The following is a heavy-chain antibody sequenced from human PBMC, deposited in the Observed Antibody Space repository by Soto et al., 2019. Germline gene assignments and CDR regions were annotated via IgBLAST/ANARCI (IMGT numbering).Heavy chain of an antibody. CDR3: ARGIAVAEE. CDR1: GFTFSSYG. CDR2: IWYDGSNK. V-gene: IGHV3-33*01. J-gene: IGHJ4*02. D-gene: IGHD6-19*01. Sequence: LRLSCAASGFTFSSYGMHWVRQAPGKGLEWVAVIWYDGSNKYYADSVKGRFTISRDNSKNTLYLQMNSLRAEDTAVYYCARGIAVAEEWGQGTLVTVSS.